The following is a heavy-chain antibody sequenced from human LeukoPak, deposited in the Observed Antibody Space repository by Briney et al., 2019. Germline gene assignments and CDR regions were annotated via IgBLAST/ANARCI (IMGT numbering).Heavy chain of an antibody. CDR3: ARGGVPASQDS. CDR1: GFVFRNYY. D-gene: IGHD3-10*01. J-gene: IGHJ5*02. V-gene: IGHV3-74*01. Sequence: GGSLTLSCTVSGFVFRNYYMHWVRQAPGEGLVWVSHINADGSITSHADSVKGRFTISRDNAKSTLYLQMNSLRPEDTAVYYCARGGVPASQDSWGQGTLVTVSS. CDR2: INADGSIT.